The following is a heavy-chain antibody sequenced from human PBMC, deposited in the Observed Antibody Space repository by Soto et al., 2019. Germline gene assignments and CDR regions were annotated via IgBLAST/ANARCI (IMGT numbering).Heavy chain of an antibody. Sequence: TSETLSLTCTVSGGSISSYYWSWIRQPPGKGLEWIAYIYYSGSTKYNPSLKSRLTITKDTSKNQVVLTVANMDPVDTATYYCAHSTAYYDFWSSYWHPHLDYWGQGTLVTVSS. J-gene: IGHJ4*02. CDR2: IYYSGST. CDR1: GGSISSYY. V-gene: IGHV4-59*01. D-gene: IGHD3-3*01. CDR3: AHSTAYYDFWSSYWHPHLDY.